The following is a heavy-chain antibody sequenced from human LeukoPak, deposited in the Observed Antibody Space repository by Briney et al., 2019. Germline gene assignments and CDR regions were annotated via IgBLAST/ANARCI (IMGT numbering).Heavy chain of an antibody. V-gene: IGHV4-31*03. Sequence: SETLSLTCTVSGASISSSGYYWSWIRQHPGKGLEWIAYISHSGDTYYNPSLKSRLIISIDTSTHQFFLRLTSVTAADTAVYYCARKGSSGYDFDYWGQGTLVTVSS. J-gene: IGHJ4*02. CDR3: ARKGSSGYDFDY. D-gene: IGHD5-12*01. CDR1: GASISSSGYY. CDR2: ISHSGDT.